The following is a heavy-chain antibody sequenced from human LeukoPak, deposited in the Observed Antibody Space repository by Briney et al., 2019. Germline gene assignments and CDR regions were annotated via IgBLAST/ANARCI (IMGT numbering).Heavy chain of an antibody. CDR1: GYTFTSYY. J-gene: IGHJ5*02. D-gene: IGHD3-10*02. CDR3: ARDVLLWSGEGWFDP. Sequence: GASVKVSCKASGYTFTSYYMHWVRQAPGQGLEWMGIINPSGGSSSYAQKFQGRVTMTRDTSTSTVYMELSSLRSEDTAVYYCARDVLLWSGEGWFDPWGQGTLVTVSS. CDR2: INPSGGSS. V-gene: IGHV1-46*01.